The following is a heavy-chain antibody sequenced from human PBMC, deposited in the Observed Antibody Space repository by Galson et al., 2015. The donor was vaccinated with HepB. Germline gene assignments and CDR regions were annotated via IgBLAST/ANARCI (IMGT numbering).Heavy chain of an antibody. CDR1: GFTFSNAW. CDR3: TTSVKGTPESDF. J-gene: IGHJ4*02. V-gene: IGHV3-15*01. Sequence: LRLSCAASGFTFSNAWMSWVRQAPGKGLEWVGRSRSKTDGGTIDYAAPVKGRFTISRDDSKNTMYLEMSSLKSEDTAVYYCTTSVKGTPESDFWGQGTLVSVSS. D-gene: IGHD1-14*01. CDR2: SRSKTDGGTI.